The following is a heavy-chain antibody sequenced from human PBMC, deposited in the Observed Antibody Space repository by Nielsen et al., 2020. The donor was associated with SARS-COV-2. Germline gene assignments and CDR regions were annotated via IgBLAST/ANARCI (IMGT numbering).Heavy chain of an antibody. CDR2: ISGNSDSA. D-gene: IGHD3-22*01. CDR3: ASSAPLSGFNWFDP. J-gene: IGHJ5*02. Sequence: ASVKISCKASGYTFTKYGISWVRQPPGQGLEWMGWISGNSDSAKYVKKFLGRVIMTTDTSTSTAYLEVRSLRSDETAVYYCASSAPLSGFNWFDPWGQGTLVTVSS. V-gene: IGHV1-18*04. CDR1: GYTFTKYG.